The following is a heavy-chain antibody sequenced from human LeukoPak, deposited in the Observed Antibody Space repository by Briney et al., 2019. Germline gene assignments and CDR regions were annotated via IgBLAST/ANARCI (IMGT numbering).Heavy chain of an antibody. J-gene: IGHJ4*02. V-gene: IGHV3-23*01. D-gene: IGHD3-22*01. CDR2: ISANGGTT. CDR3: AKSQEWPYYDSSGYYSFDY. Sequence: GGSLRLSCAASGYSVSTYTMSWVRQAPGKGLEWVSGISANGGTTYYADSVKGRFTTSIDNSKDTLYLQMNSLRAEDTAVYFCAKSQEWPYYDSSGYYSFDYWGQGTLVTVSS. CDR1: GYSVSTYT.